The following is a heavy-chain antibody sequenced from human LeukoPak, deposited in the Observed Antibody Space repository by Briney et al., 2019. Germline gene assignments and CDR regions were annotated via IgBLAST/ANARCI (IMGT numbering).Heavy chain of an antibody. J-gene: IGHJ4*02. Sequence: SETLSLTCTVSGGSISSSSYYWGWLRQPPGKGLEWIGSIYYSGSTYYNPSLKSRVTISVDTSKNQFSLKLSSVTAADTAVYYCARHLIPDDSSGYYYGDFDYWGQGTLVTVSS. D-gene: IGHD3-22*01. CDR2: IYYSGST. CDR3: ARHLIPDDSSGYYYGDFDY. CDR1: GGSISSSSYY. V-gene: IGHV4-39*01.